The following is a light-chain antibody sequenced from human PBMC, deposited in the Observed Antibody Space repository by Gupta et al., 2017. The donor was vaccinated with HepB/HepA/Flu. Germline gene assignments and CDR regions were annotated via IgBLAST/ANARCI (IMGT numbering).Light chain of an antibody. V-gene: IGKV3-11*01. CDR2: DTS. CDR3: QQRSNWPPFT. J-gene: IGKJ5*01. Sequence: EIVLTQPPATLSLSSGERATLSCRASQNSSSYLAWYQQKPGQSPRLLIYDTSSRATGTPARFSGSGSGAYFTLTISSREPEDFAVYYCQQRSNWPPFTFGQGTRLELK. CDR1: QNSSSY.